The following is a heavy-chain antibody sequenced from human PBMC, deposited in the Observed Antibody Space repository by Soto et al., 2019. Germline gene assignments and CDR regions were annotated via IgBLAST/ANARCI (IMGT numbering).Heavy chain of an antibody. CDR3: ESPGYRSSWLHFQH. CDR1: GGSISSSSYY. J-gene: IGHJ1*01. CDR2: IYYSGST. Sequence: QLQLQESGPGLVKPSETLSLTCTVSGGSISSSSYYWGWIRQPPGKGLEWIGRIYYSGSTYYNPSPQSRVTRAVDTAKNQFSLELSYVTAAGTAVSSCESPGYRSSWLHFQHWGQGTLVTVSS. D-gene: IGHD6-13*01. V-gene: IGHV4-39*01.